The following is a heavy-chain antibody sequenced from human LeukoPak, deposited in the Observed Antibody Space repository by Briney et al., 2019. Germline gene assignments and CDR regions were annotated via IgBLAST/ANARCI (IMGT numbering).Heavy chain of an antibody. J-gene: IGHJ4*02. Sequence: GASVKVSCKASGYTFNSYGISWVRQAPGQGLEWMGWISAYNGNTNYAQKLQGRVTMTTDTSTSTAYMELRSLRSDDTAVYYCARSLRGLSSGSYHPGDYWGQGTLVTVSS. CDR1: GYTFNSYG. CDR3: ARSLRGLSSGSYHPGDY. CDR2: ISAYNGNT. V-gene: IGHV1-18*01. D-gene: IGHD1-26*01.